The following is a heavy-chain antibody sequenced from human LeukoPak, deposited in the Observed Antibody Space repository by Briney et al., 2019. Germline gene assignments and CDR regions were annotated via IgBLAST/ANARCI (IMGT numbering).Heavy chain of an antibody. D-gene: IGHD6-13*01. CDR1: GFTVSSNY. V-gene: IGHV3-66*01. CDR2: IYSGGST. J-gene: IGHJ3*02. CDR3: ARDQVEIAAAGVHDAFDI. Sequence: GGSLRLSCAASGFTVSSNYMSWVRQAPGKGLEWVSVIYSGGSTYYADSVKGRFTISRDNSKNTLYLQMNSLRAEDTAVYYCARDQVEIAAAGVHDAFDIWGQGTMVTVSS.